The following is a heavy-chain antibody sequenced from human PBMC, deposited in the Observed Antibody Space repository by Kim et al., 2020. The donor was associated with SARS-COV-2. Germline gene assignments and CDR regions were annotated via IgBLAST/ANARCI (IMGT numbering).Heavy chain of an antibody. CDR3: ARETTRNIKSYGFSFDS. J-gene: IGHJ4*02. D-gene: IGHD3-16*02. CDR2: IYTSGST. CDR1: GASISSHY. Sequence: SETLSLTCSVSGASISSHYWSWIRQPPGKGLEWIGRIYTSGSTTHNPPLKSRVTMSVDTSKNNIALKLMSVTAADTAVYYCARETTRNIKSYGFSFDSWGRGTLVTVS. V-gene: IGHV4-4*07.